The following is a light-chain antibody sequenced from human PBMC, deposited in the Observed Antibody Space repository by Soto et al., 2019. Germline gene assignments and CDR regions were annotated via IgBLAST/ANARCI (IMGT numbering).Light chain of an antibody. CDR1: SSDVGGYNY. CDR3: SSFTTSSLYV. CDR2: EDI. V-gene: IGLV2-14*01. Sequence: QSVLTQPASVSGSPGQSITISCTGTSSDVGGYNYVSWYQQQSGKAPKLIIYEDIGRASGVSNRFSGSKSGNTASLTISGLQAEDEADYSCSSFTTSSLYVFGTGTKGTVL. J-gene: IGLJ1*01.